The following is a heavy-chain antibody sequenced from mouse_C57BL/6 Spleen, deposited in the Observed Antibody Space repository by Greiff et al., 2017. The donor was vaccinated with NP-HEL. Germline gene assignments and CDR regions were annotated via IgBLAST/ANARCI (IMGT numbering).Heavy chain of an antibody. CDR2: ISDGGSYT. V-gene: IGHV5-4*01. CDR1: GFTFSSYA. D-gene: IGHD2-5*01. Sequence: EVQGVESGGGLVKPGGSLKLSCAASGFTFSSYAMSWVRQTPEKRLEWVATISDGGSYTYYPDNVKGRFTISRDNAKNNLYMQMSHLKSEDTAMYYCARRSYSNIAYWGQGTLVTVSA. CDR3: ARRSYSNIAY. J-gene: IGHJ3*01.